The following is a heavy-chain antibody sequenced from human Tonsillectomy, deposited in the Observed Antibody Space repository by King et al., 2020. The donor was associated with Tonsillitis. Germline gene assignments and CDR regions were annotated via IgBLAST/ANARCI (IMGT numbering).Heavy chain of an antibody. CDR2: ISSSSSYI. Sequence: VQLVESGGGLVKPGGSLRLSCAASGFTFSSYSMNWVRQAPGKGLEWVSSISSSSSYIYYADSVKGRFTISRDNAKNSLYLQMNSLRAEDTAVYYCARVMADCSSTSCYAGAYYYYGMDVWGRGTTVTVSS. CDR1: GFTFSSYS. D-gene: IGHD2-2*01. V-gene: IGHV3-21*01. CDR3: ARVMADCSSTSCYAGAYYYYGMDV. J-gene: IGHJ6*02.